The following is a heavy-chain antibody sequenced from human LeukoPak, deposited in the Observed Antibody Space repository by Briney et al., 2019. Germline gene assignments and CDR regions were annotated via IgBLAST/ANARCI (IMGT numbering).Heavy chain of an antibody. CDR3: AKTRGERRYCSGGSCSGNFNY. D-gene: IGHD2-15*01. CDR1: GFTVSSNY. CDR2: IYSGGST. Sequence: GGSLRLSCAASGFTVSSNYMSWVRQAPGKGLEWVSVIYSGGSTYYADSVKGRFTISRDNSKNTLYLQMNSLRAEDTAVYYCAKTRGERRYCSGGSCSGNFNYWGQGTLVTVSS. J-gene: IGHJ4*02. V-gene: IGHV3-53*05.